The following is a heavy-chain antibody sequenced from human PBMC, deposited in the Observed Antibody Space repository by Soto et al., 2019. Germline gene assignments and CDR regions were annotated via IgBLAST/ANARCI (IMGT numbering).Heavy chain of an antibody. Sequence: QVQLVQSGAEVKHPGASVKVSCKVSGYTLTELSMHWVRQAPGKGLEWMGGFDPEDGETIYAQKFQGRVTMTEDTSTDTAYMELSSLRSEDTAVYYCATAMESGTTFWFPQSYTHWGQGTLVTVSS. CDR1: GYTLTELS. CDR3: ATAMESGTTFWFPQSYTH. CDR2: FDPEDGET. J-gene: IGHJ4*02. D-gene: IGHD1-1*01. V-gene: IGHV1-24*01.